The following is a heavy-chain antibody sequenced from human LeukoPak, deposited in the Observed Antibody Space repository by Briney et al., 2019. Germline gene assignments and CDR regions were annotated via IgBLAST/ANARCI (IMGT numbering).Heavy chain of an antibody. CDR3: ARRVIVVVPAAIGPYYGRDV. Sequence: GRSLRLSCAASGFTFSRYSMNWVRHAPGNGLGWVSSISSSSSYIYYADSVKGRFTFSRDNAKNSLYLQMNSLRAEDTAVYYWARRVIVVVPAAIGPYYGRDVWGKGTTVTVSS. D-gene: IGHD2-2*02. CDR1: GFTFSRYS. J-gene: IGHJ6*04. V-gene: IGHV3-21*01. CDR2: ISSSSSYI.